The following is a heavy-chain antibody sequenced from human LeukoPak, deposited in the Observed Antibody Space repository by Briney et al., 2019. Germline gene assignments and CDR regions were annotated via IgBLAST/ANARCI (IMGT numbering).Heavy chain of an antibody. J-gene: IGHJ6*03. CDR3: TSPGMDTVTMGYYYYYMDV. CDR1: GFTFSGSA. CDR2: IRSKANSYAT. D-gene: IGHD4-11*01. Sequence: PGGSLRLSCAASGFTFSGSAMHWVRQASGKGLEWVGRIRSKANSYATAYAASVKGRFTISRDDSKNTAYLQMNSPKTEDTAVYYCTSPGMDTVTMGYYYYYMDVWGQGTLVTVSS. V-gene: IGHV3-73*01.